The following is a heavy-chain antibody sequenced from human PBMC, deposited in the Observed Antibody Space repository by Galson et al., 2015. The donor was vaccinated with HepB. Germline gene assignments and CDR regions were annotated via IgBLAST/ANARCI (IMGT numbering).Heavy chain of an antibody. CDR2: ISPHNRYT. J-gene: IGHJ5*02. CDR3: ARGALVVAVGATQNNWFDP. CDR1: GYTFSSYP. V-gene: IGHV1-18*01. D-gene: IGHD2-15*01. Sequence: SVKVSCKASGYTFSSYPMTWVRQAPGQGLEWVGWISPHNRYTNYAQNFQGRVTMTTDTSTTTAYMELRSLRSDDTAVYYCARGALVVAVGATQNNWFDPWGRGTLVTVSS.